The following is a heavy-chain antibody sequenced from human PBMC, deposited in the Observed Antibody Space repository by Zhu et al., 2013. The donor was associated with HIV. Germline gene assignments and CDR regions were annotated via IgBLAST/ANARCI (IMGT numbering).Heavy chain of an antibody. J-gene: IGHJ4*02. CDR3: ARTAGDFDH. CDR1: GYIFGSYD. CDR2: MNPKSGNT. Sequence: QVQLVQSGAEVKKPGASVKVSCKTSGYIFGSYDINWVRQATGQGLEWMGWMNPKSGNTGSAQKFQGRVTMTRNTAISTAYMELSSLTAEDTAVYYCARTAGDFDHWGQGTLVTVSS. V-gene: IGHV1-8*01. D-gene: IGHD3-10*01.